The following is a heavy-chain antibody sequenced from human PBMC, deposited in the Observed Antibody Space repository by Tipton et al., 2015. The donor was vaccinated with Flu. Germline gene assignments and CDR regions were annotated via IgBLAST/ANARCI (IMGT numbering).Heavy chain of an antibody. J-gene: IGHJ4*02. V-gene: IGHV3-15*01. CDR2: IKSKTDGGTT. D-gene: IGHD3-10*01. Sequence: SLRLSCAASGFTFSNALMTWVRQAPGKGLEWVGRIKSKTDGGTTDYAAPVKGRITISRDDSKNTLYLQMNSLKTEDTAVYYCTTFDGSGSYYPFRNRDPALTDYWGQGTLVTVSS. CDR1: GFTFSNAL. CDR3: TTFDGSGSYYPFRNRDPALTDY.